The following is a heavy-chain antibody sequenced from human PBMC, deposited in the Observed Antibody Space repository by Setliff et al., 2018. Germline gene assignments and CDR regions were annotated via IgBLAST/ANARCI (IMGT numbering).Heavy chain of an antibody. J-gene: IGHJ1*01. V-gene: IGHV4-4*08. Sequence: PSETLSLTCTVSGGSISSHYWSWIRQPPGKGLEWIGYIYSSGSTNYNPSLKSRVTISVDTSKNQFSLKLSSVTAADTAVYYCARGPRGYGSGSYYATEYFQRWGQGTLVTVSS. D-gene: IGHD3-10*01. CDR3: ARGPRGYGSGSYYATEYFQR. CDR2: IYSSGST. CDR1: GGSISSHY.